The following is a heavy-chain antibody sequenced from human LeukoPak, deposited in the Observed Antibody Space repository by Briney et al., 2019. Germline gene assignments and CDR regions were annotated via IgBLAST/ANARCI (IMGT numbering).Heavy chain of an antibody. D-gene: IGHD1-26*01. CDR2: IRSKAYGGTT. J-gene: IGHJ5*02. CDR1: GFTFGDYA. Sequence: GGSLRLSCTASGFTFGDYAMGWVRQAPGKGLEWVGFIRSKAYGGTTEYAASVKGRFTISRDDSKSIAYLQMNSLKIEDTAVYYCTRDAFSGSYSSVFWFDPWGQGTLVTVSS. CDR3: TRDAFSGSYSSVFWFDP. V-gene: IGHV3-49*04.